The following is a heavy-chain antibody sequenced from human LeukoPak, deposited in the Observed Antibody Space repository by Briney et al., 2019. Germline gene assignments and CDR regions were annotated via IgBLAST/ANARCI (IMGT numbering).Heavy chain of an antibody. CDR1: GYTFTSYA. V-gene: IGHV7-4-1*02. Sequence: GASVKVSCKASGYTFTSYAMNWVRQAPGQGLEWMGWINTNTGNPTYAQGFTGRFVFSLDTSVSTAYLQISSLKAEDTAVYYCARGGAHGCSGGSCSGAGDGYWGQGTLVTVSS. J-gene: IGHJ4*02. CDR3: ARGGAHGCSGGSCSGAGDGY. D-gene: IGHD2-15*01. CDR2: INTNTGNP.